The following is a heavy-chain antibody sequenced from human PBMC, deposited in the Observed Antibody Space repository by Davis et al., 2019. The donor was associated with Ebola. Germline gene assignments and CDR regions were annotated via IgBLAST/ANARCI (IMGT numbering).Heavy chain of an antibody. D-gene: IGHD5-12*01. CDR3: AREGRIWGYDLPADSYYYGMDV. CDR1: GGTFSSYA. Sequence: SVKVSCKASGGTFSSYAISWVRQAPGQGLEWMGGIIPIFGTANYAQKFQGRVTITADESTSTAYMELSSLRSEDTAVYYCAREGRIWGYDLPADSYYYGMDVWGQGTTVTVSS. V-gene: IGHV1-69*13. CDR2: IIPIFGTA. J-gene: IGHJ6*02.